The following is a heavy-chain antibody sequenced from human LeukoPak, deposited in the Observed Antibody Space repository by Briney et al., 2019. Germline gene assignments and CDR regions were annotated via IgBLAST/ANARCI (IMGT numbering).Heavy chain of an antibody. CDR1: GGYISSRSYY. CDR2: IHHGGTT. J-gene: IGHJ5*02. D-gene: IGHD2/OR15-2a*01. V-gene: IGHV4-39*01. Sequence: SETLSLTCTVSGGYISSRSYYWGWIRQPPGKGLEWIASIHHGGTTYSNPSLKSRVILFVDTSKNQFSLKLRSVTAADTAVYFCARRDNSQYYSWFDPWGQGTLVTVSS. CDR3: ARRDNSQYYSWFDP.